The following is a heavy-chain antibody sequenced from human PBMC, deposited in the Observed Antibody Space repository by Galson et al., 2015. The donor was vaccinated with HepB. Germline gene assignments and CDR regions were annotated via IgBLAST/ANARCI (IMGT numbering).Heavy chain of an antibody. CDR2: IKEDGSVK. J-gene: IGHJ4*02. CDR1: GFTLSTNW. Sequence: SLRLSCAASGFTLSTNWMSWVRQAPGKGLEWVANIKEDGSVKNYVDSVKGRFTISRDNAKNSLYLQMNSLRAEDTAVYYCARENGGDPGYWGQGTLVTVSS. CDR3: ARENGGDPGY. V-gene: IGHV3-7*01. D-gene: IGHD4-17*01.